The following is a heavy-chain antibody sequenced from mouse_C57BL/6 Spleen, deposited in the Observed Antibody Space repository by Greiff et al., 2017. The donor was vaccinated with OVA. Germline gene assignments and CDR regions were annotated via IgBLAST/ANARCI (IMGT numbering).Heavy chain of an antibody. J-gene: IGHJ1*03. CDR1: GYTFTEYT. D-gene: IGHD2-1*01. V-gene: IGHV1-62-2*01. CDR2: FYPGSGSI. CDR3: ARHEEAYYGNYGGYWYFDV. Sequence: VQLVESGAELVKPGASVKLSCKASGYTFTEYTIHWVKQRSGQGLEWIGWFYPGSGSIKYNEKFKDKATLTADKSSSTVYMELSRLTSEDSAVYFCARHEEAYYGNYGGYWYFDVWGTGTTVTVSS.